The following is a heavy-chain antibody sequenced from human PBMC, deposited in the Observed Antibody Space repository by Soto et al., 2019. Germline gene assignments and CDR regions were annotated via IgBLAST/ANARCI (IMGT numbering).Heavy chain of an antibody. CDR3: ARVEVSYCSGGSCYRENDY. J-gene: IGHJ4*02. CDR2: INHSGST. D-gene: IGHD2-15*01. CDR1: GGSFSGYY. V-gene: IGHV4-34*01. Sequence: SETLSLTCAVYGGSFSGYYWSWIRQPPGKGLEWIGEINHSGSTNYNPSLKSRVTISVDTSKNQFSLKLSSVTAADTAVYYCARVEVSYCSGGSCYRENDYWGQGTLVTVSS.